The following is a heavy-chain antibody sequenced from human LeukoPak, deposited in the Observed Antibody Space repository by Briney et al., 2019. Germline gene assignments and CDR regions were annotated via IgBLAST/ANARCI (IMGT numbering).Heavy chain of an antibody. Sequence: SETLSLTCTVSGGSISSYYWSWIRQPPGKGLEWIGYIYYSGSTNYNPSLKSRVTISVATSKNQFSLKLSSVTAADTAVYYCARGGSGSYYNWFDPWGQGTLVTVSS. CDR1: GGSISSYY. CDR2: IYYSGST. J-gene: IGHJ5*02. V-gene: IGHV4-59*01. D-gene: IGHD3-10*01. CDR3: ARGGSGSYYNWFDP.